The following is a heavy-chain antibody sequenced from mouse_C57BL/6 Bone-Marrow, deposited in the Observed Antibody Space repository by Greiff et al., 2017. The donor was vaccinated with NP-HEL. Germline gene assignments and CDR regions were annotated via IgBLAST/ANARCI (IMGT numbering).Heavy chain of an antibody. Sequence: EVKLEESGGGLVQPGGSMKLSCAASGFTFSDAWMDWVRQSPEKGLEWVAEIRNKANNHATYYAESVKGRFTISRDDSKSSVYLQMNSLRAEDTGIYYCTIPYDYDVHWYFDVWGTGTTVTVSS. V-gene: IGHV6-6*01. CDR2: IRNKANNHAT. CDR3: TIPYDYDVHWYFDV. D-gene: IGHD2-4*01. CDR1: GFTFSDAW. J-gene: IGHJ1*03.